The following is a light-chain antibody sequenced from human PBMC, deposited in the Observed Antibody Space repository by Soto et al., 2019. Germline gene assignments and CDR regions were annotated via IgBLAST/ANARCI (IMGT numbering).Light chain of an antibody. CDR1: QSLLNSDGTTY. CDR2: EVS. CDR3: MQSLHLPWT. J-gene: IGKJ1*01. V-gene: IGKV2D-29*01. Sequence: IEMTQTPLSLSVTPGQPASISCKSSQSLLNSDGTTYVYWYKQKPGQPPQVLIGEVSIRFSGVPDRFSGSGSGTDFTLKISRVEAEDVGVYYYMQSLHLPWTFGQGTKVE.